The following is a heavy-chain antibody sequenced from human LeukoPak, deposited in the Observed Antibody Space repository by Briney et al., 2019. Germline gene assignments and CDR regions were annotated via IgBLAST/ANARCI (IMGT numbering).Heavy chain of an antibody. V-gene: IGHV1-69*05. J-gene: IGHJ4*02. CDR2: IIPIFGTA. D-gene: IGHD3-22*01. Sequence: SVKVSCKAAGGTFSSYAISWVRQAPGQGLEWMGGIIPIFGTANYAQKFQGRVTITTDESTSTAYMERSSLRSEDTAVYYCAREFQNRGYYDSSGPAYWGQGTLVTVSS. CDR3: AREFQNRGYYDSSGPAY. CDR1: GGTFSSYA.